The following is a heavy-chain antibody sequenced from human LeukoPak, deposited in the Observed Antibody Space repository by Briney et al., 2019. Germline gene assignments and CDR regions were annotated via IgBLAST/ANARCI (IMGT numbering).Heavy chain of an antibody. V-gene: IGHV4-30-2*01. Sequence: SETLSLTCTVSGGTISSGGYYWSWIRQPPGKGLEWIGYIYHSGSTYYNPSLKSRVTISVDTSKNQFSLKLSSVTAADTAVYYCARVSPLVKGPRYYGMDVWGKGTTVTVSS. CDR2: IYHSGST. CDR3: ARVSPLVKGPRYYGMDV. CDR1: GGTISSGGYY. D-gene: IGHD6-6*01. J-gene: IGHJ6*04.